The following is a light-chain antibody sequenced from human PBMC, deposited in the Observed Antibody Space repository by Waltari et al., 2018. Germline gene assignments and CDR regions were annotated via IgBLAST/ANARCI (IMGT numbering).Light chain of an antibody. CDR3: QHYHNWPPIT. V-gene: IGKV3-15*01. J-gene: IGKJ5*01. CDR1: QSISTN. CDR2: GAS. Sequence: EIVMTQSPATLSVSPGERATLSCRASQSISTNLAWYQQKPVQAPRLLIYGASTRATGFPARFSGSGFGTEFTLTISSLRSEDFAVYYCQHYHNWPPITFGQGTRLEIK.